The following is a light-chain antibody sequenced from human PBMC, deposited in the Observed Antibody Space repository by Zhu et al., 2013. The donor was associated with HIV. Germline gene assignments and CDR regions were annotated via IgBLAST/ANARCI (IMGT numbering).Light chain of an antibody. CDR1: QDIDRY. CDR3: QQYNSYWT. J-gene: IGKJ1*01. Sequence: DIQLTQSPSLLSASVGDRVTITCRASQDIDRYLAWYQQTPGKAPTLLVYAASTTQSGVPSRFSGSGSGTEFTLSISSLQPDDFATYYCQQYNSYWTFGQGTKVEIK. V-gene: IGKV1-9*01. CDR2: AAS.